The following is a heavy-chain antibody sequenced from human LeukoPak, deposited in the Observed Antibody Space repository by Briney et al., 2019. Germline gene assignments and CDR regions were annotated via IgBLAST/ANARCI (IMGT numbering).Heavy chain of an antibody. CDR1: GFTFSSYS. V-gene: IGHV3-21*01. CDR2: ISSSSSYI. CDR3: ARGTGGYPEGAFDY. Sequence: GGSLRLSCAASGFTFSSYSMNWVRQAPGKGLEWVSSISSSSSYIYYADSVKGRFSISRDNAKNSLYLQMNSLRAEDTAVYYCARGTGGYPEGAFDYWGQGTLVTVSS. J-gene: IGHJ4*02. D-gene: IGHD2-8*02.